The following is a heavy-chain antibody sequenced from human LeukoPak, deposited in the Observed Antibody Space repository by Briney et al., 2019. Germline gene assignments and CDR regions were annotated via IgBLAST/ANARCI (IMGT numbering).Heavy chain of an antibody. V-gene: IGHV3-23*01. J-gene: IGHJ4*02. CDR3: AKVLHYYDDNTSPGY. Sequence: GGSLRLSCAASGFTFSSFALSWVRHAPGKGLEWVSAISGSGAGTYYADSVKGRFTISRDNSRNTLYLQMTGLRAEDTAVYYCAKVLHYYDDNTSPGYWGRGTLVTVSS. CDR2: ISGSGAGT. D-gene: IGHD3-22*01. CDR1: GFTFSSFA.